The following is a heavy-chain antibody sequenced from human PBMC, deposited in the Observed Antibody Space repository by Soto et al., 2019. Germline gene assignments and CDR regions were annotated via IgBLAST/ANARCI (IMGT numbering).Heavy chain of an antibody. CDR1: GGSISNFD. V-gene: IGHV4-59*08. J-gene: IGHJ6*03. Sequence: PSETLSVTCPVAGGSISNFDWSWIRKQPGKGLEWIGYVYYTGSTSYNPSLKRRVTFSADSSRGQFSLRLNSVTAADTAVYYCARTVLGPDLLADSFVDYYYYMDVWGQGTTVTVSS. D-gene: IGHD3-9*01. CDR2: VYYTGST. CDR3: ARTVLGPDLLADSFVDYYYYMDV.